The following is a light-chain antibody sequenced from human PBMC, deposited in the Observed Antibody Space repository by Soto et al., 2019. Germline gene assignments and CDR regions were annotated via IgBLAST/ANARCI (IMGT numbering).Light chain of an antibody. V-gene: IGKV3-20*01. Sequence: IVLTQSPGTLSLSPGERATLSCRASQSITSNYLAWYQQKPGQAPRLLIYGASNTATGIPDRFSGSGSETDFTLTIRRLEPEDFAVYFCQHEGAFGPGTKVDI. J-gene: IGKJ3*01. CDR3: QHEGA. CDR2: GAS. CDR1: QSITSNY.